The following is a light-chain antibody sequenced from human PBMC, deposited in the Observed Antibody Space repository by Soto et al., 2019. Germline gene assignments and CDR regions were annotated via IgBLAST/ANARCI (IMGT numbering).Light chain of an antibody. CDR3: QQRSNWPALT. J-gene: IGKJ4*01. CDR1: QSVSSY. V-gene: IGKV3-11*01. Sequence: EIVLTQSPATLSLSPGERATLSCRASQSVSSYLAWYQQKPGQAPRLLIYDASNRATGIPARFSGSGSGTDFTLTISSLEPEDFAVYYCQQRSNWPALTFAGGTKVDI. CDR2: DAS.